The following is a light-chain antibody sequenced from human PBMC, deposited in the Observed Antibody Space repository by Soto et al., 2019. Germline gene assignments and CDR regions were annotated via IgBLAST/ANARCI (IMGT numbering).Light chain of an antibody. V-gene: IGKV3-11*01. CDR1: QSVSSY. Sequence: EIVLTQSPATLSSSPGERATLSCRASQSVSSYLAWYQQKPGQAPRLLIYDASNRATGIPARFSASGSGTDFTLTISSLEPEDFAVYYCQQHNKWPLTFGGGTTVEIK. CDR2: DAS. J-gene: IGKJ4*01. CDR3: QQHNKWPLT.